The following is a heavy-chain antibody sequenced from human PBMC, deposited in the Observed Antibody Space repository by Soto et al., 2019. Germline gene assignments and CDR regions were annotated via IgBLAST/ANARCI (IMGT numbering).Heavy chain of an antibody. V-gene: IGHV3-23*01. J-gene: IGHJ4*02. CDR1: GFAFSSYA. CDR3: AKGLQQGLYYFDY. Sequence: GGSLRFSCAASGFAFSSYAMSWVLQAPGKGLEWVSAISGSGGSTYYADSVKGRFTISRDNSKNTLYLQMNSLRAEDTAVYYCAKGLQQGLYYFDYWGQGALVTVSS. D-gene: IGHD6-19*01. CDR2: ISGSGGST.